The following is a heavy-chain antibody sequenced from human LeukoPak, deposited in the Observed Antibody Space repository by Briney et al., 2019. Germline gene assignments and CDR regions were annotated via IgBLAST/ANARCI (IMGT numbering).Heavy chain of an antibody. CDR3: ARAYYDSSGAFDY. D-gene: IGHD3-22*01. V-gene: IGHV3-30*04. J-gene: IGHJ4*02. CDR1: GFTFSSYA. CDR2: ISYDGSNK. Sequence: GRSLRLSCAASGFTFSSYAMHWVRQAPGKGLEWVAVISYDGSNKFYADSVKGRFTISRDNSKNTLYLQTNSLRAEDTAVYSCARAYYDSSGAFDYWGQGTLVTVSS.